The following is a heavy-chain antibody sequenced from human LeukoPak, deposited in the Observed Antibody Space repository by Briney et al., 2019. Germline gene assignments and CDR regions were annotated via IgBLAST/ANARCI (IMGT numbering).Heavy chain of an antibody. J-gene: IGHJ4*02. CDR3: ARGRSRGYFDY. CDR1: GGSFSGYY. D-gene: IGHD6-13*01. V-gene: IGHV4-34*01. Sequence: SETLSLTCAVYGGSFSGYYWSWIRQPPGKGLEWIGEINHSGGTNYSPSLKSRVTISVDTSKNQFSLKLSSVTAADTAVYYCARGRSRGYFDYWGQGTLVTVSS. CDR2: INHSGGT.